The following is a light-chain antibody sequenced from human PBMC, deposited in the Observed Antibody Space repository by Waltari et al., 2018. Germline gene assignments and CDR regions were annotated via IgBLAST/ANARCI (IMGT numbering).Light chain of an antibody. J-gene: IGLJ3*02. CDR3: ETGGHGTWV. CDR2: VTSDGSH. CDR1: SGPSSNI. Sequence: QLVPTQSPSASASLGASVKLTCTLSSGPSSNIIAWLQQRPERGPRYLMKVTSDGSHSKGDDIPDRFSGSSSGAERYLTISSLQSEDEADYYCETGGHGTWVFGGGTKLAVL. V-gene: IGLV4-69*01.